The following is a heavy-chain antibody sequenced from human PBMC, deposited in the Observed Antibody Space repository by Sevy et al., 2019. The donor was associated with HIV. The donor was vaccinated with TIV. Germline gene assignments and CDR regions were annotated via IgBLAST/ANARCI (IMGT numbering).Heavy chain of an antibody. CDR2: ISSNGDTT. V-gene: IGHV3-64*02. CDR3: AREGVGGYSYSLDY. CDR1: GFSFSTYS. Sequence: GGSLRLSCAASGFSFSTYSLHWVRQAPGQGLEFVSVISSNGDTTYYADSVKGRFTISRDNSKNTLYLQMGSLRPEDTAVYYCAREGVGGYSYSLDYWGRRTLVTVSS. D-gene: IGHD5-18*01. J-gene: IGHJ4*02.